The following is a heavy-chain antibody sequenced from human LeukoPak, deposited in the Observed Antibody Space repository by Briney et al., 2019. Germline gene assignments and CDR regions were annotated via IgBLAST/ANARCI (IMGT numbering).Heavy chain of an antibody. Sequence: TGGSLRLSCAASGFTFSSYSMNGVRQAPGKGLEWVSSISSSSSYIYYADSVKGRFTISRDNAKNSLYLQMNSLRAEDTAVYYCAREADAMATTPAGYYYGMDVWGQGTTVTVSS. CDR3: AREADAMATTPAGYYYGMDV. CDR2: ISSSSSYI. D-gene: IGHD5-24*01. CDR1: GFTFSSYS. J-gene: IGHJ6*02. V-gene: IGHV3-21*01.